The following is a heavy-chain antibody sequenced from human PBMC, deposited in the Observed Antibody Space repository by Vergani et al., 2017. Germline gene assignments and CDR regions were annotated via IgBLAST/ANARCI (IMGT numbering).Heavy chain of an antibody. V-gene: IGHV4-39*07. J-gene: IGHJ6*03. D-gene: IGHD3-22*01. Sequence: QLQLQESGPGLVKPSETLSLTCTVSGGSISSSSYYWGWIRQPPGKGLEWIGSIYYSGSTYYNPSLKSRVTISVDTSKNQFSLKLSSVTAADTAVYYCARGVIVVVSGRGDYYYYYYMDVWGKGTTVTVSS. CDR1: GGSISSSSYY. CDR3: ARGVIVVVSGRGDYYYYYYMDV. CDR2: IYYSGST.